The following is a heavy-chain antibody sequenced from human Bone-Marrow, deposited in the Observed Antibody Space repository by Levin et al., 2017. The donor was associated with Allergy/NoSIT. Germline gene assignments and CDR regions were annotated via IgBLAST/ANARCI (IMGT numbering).Heavy chain of an antibody. CDR1: GFTFSSYS. D-gene: IGHD4-17*01. CDR3: AGGLPATYGDYAYGYFDL. CDR2: ISGSSTYI. J-gene: IGHJ2*01. V-gene: IGHV3-21*01. Sequence: GGSLRLSCAVSGFTFSSYSMNWVRQAPGKGLEWVSSISGSSTYIYYADSVKGRFTISRDNAKNSLYLQMNSLRAEDTAVYYCAGGLPATYGDYAYGYFDLWGRGTLVTVSS.